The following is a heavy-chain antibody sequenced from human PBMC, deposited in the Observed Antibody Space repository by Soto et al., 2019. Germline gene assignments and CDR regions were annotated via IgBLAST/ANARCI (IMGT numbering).Heavy chain of an antibody. V-gene: IGHV1-69*05. CDR2: IIPIFGTA. CDR3: XXXXXXXXYYYGMDV. J-gene: IGHJ6*02. Sequence: QVQLVQSGAEVKKPGSSVKVSCKASGGTFSTYAISWVRQAPGQGLEWMGGIIPIFGTADYARKFQGRVTXXXXXXXXXXXXXXXXXXXXXXXXXXXXXXXXXXXYYYGMDVWGQGTTVTVSS. CDR1: GGTFSTYA.